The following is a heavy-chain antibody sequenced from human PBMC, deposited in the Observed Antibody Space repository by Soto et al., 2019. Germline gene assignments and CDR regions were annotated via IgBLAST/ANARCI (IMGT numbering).Heavy chain of an antibody. CDR1: GFTVSDHY. CDR2: TRNKANSYTT. V-gene: IGHV3-72*01. D-gene: IGHD3-16*01. CDR3: ARDGGCYFDY. Sequence: GGSLRLSCAASGFTVSDHYMDWVRQAPGKGLEWVGRTRNKANSYTTEYAASVKGRFTISRDDSKNSLYLQMNSLKTEDPAVYYCARDGGCYFDYWGQGTLVTVSS. J-gene: IGHJ4*02.